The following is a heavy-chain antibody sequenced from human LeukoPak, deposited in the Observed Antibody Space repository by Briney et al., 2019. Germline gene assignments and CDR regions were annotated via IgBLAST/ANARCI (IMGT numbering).Heavy chain of an antibody. CDR1: GGTFSSYA. D-gene: IGHD4-17*01. J-gene: IGHJ4*02. CDR3: AREWKGRLRYIDY. Sequence: SVKVSCKASGGTFSSYAISWVRQAPGQGLEWMGGIIPIFGTANYAQKFQGRVTITADESTSTAYMELSSLRSEDTAVYYCAREWKGRLRYIDYWGQGTLVTVSS. CDR2: IIPIFGTA. V-gene: IGHV1-69*01.